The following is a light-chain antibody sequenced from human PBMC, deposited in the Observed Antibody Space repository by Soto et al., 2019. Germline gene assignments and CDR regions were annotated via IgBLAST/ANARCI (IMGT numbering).Light chain of an antibody. CDR1: QTISNW. CDR2: EAS. Sequence: DIQMTQSPSTLSASVGDRVAITCRASQTISNWLAWYQQRPGKAPKLLIYEASTLETGVPPRFSGSGSGTEFTLTISSLQPDDYAPYYCQQYNGTFGQGTKVEI. CDR3: QQYNGT. V-gene: IGKV1-5*03. J-gene: IGKJ1*01.